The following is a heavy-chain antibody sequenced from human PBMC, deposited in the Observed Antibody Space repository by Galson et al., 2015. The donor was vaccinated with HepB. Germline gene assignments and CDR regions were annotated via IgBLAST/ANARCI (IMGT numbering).Heavy chain of an antibody. CDR3: ARVPGRIWFGELWHDAFDI. D-gene: IGHD3-10*01. J-gene: IGHJ3*02. CDR2: ISSSSSYI. Sequence: SLRLSCAASGFTFSSYSMNWVRQAPGKGLEWVSSISSSSSYIYYADSVKGRFTISRDNAKNSLYLQMNSLRAEDTAVYYCARVPGRIWFGELWHDAFDIWGQGTMVTVSS. V-gene: IGHV3-21*01. CDR1: GFTFSSYS.